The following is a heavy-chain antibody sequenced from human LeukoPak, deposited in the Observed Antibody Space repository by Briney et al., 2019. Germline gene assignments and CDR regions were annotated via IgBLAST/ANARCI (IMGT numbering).Heavy chain of an antibody. J-gene: IGHJ4*02. CDR3: ARVDSSGYYFH. D-gene: IGHD3-22*01. V-gene: IGHV4-31*03. Sequence: SETLSLTCTVSGGSISSGGYYWSWIRQHPGKGLEWIGYIYYSGSTYYNPSLKSRVTISVDTPKNQFPLKLSSVTAADTAVYYCARVDSSGYYFHWGQGTLVTVSS. CDR1: GGSISSGGYY. CDR2: IYYSGST.